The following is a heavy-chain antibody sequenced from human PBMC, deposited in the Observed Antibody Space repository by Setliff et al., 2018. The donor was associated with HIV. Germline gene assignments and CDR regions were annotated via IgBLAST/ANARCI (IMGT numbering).Heavy chain of an antibody. J-gene: IGHJ5*02. Sequence: SETMSLTCTVSGGSISGHYWSWIRQPPGRGLEWIGYIYSGGSTNFNPPLQSRVTISLDTSKNQFYMKLSPVTAAETAVYYCARHSGVASPNWFDPWGQGTLVTVSS. V-gene: IGHV4-4*09. CDR3: ARHSGVASPNWFDP. CDR2: IYSGGST. D-gene: IGHD3-10*01. CDR1: GGSISGHY.